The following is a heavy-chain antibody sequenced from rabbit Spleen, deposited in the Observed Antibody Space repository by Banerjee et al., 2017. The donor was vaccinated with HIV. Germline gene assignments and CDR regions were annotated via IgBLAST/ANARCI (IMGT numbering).Heavy chain of an antibody. D-gene: IGHD8-1*01. J-gene: IGHJ6*01. CDR2: IYAGSSGST. CDR1: GFSFSSSYW. V-gene: IGHV1S45*01. Sequence: QEQLVESGGDLVQPEGSLTLTCTASGFSFSSSYWICWIRQAPGKGLEWIACIYAGSSGSTYYASWAKGRFTVSKTSSTTVTLQMTSLTAADTATYFCARDTGSSFSTYGMDLWGPGTLVTVS. CDR3: ARDTGSSFSTYGMDL.